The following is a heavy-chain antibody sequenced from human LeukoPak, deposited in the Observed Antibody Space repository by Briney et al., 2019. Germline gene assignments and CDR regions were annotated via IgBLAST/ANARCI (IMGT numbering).Heavy chain of an antibody. CDR3: ARHAFYYYYYMDV. J-gene: IGHJ6*03. V-gene: IGHV4-39*07. CDR2: MYYSGST. Sequence: PSETLSLTCTVSGGSINSYYWSWIRQPPGKGLEWIGSMYYSGSTYYNPSLKSRVTISVDTSKNQFSLNLRSVTAADTAVYYCARHAFYYYYYMDVWGKGTTVTVSS. CDR1: GGSINSYY. D-gene: IGHD3-16*01.